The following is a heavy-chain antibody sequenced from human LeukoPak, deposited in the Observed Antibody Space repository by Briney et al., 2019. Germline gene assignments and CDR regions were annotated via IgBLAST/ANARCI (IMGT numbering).Heavy chain of an antibody. Sequence: GGSLRLSCSASGFTFSSYAMHWVRQAPGKGLEYVSAISSNGGSTYYADSVKGRFTISRDNSKNTLYLQMSSLRAEDTAVYYCVKGSYIVATTTFDYWDQGTLVTVSS. V-gene: IGHV3-64D*06. J-gene: IGHJ4*02. CDR2: ISSNGGST. CDR1: GFTFSSYA. D-gene: IGHD5-12*01. CDR3: VKGSYIVATTTFDY.